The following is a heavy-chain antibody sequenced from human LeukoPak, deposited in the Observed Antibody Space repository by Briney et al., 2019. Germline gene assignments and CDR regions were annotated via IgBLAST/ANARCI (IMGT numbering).Heavy chain of an antibody. D-gene: IGHD2-2*01. CDR2: ISSSSSTI. CDR1: GFTFSSYS. CDR3: AREVRASLDY. V-gene: IGHV3-48*04. Sequence: GGSLRLSCAASGFTFSSYSMNWVRQAPGKGLEWVSYISSSSSTIYYADSVKGRFTISRDNAKNSLYLQMNSLRAEDTAVYYCAREVRASLDYWGQGTLVTVSS. J-gene: IGHJ4*02.